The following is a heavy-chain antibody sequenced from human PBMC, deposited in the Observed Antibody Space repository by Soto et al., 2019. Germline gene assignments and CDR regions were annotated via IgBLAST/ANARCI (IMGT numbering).Heavy chain of an antibody. Sequence: QVQLVQSGAEERSPRSSVKVSCKASGSSFKNYAINWVRQAPGQGLKWMGGLIPIFETTNFAQEFRGRVTITADKSTGAVYLELSSLRSDDTALYYCVTNDPYDSSASHDGFDVWGQGTKVTVSS. J-gene: IGHJ3*01. CDR3: VTNDPYDSSASHDGFDV. V-gene: IGHV1-69*06. CDR2: LIPIFETT. CDR1: GSSFKNYA. D-gene: IGHD3-22*01.